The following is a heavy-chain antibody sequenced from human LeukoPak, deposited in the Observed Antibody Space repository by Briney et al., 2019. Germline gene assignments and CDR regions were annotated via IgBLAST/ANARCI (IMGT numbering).Heavy chain of an antibody. Sequence: SETLSLTCTVSGNSIRSYYWNWIRQAPGKGLEWIGYIYYSGTTSYDPSLRSRVTISVDMSKNQFSLRLTSVTAADTAVYYCARQSEGFDSWGQGTLVTVSS. CDR2: IYYSGTT. CDR1: GNSIRSYY. CDR3: ARQSEGFDS. J-gene: IGHJ4*02. V-gene: IGHV4-59*08.